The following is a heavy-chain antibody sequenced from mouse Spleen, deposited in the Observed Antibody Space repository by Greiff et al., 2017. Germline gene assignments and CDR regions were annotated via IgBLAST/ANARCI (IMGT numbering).Heavy chain of an antibody. CDR2: ISDGGSYT. CDR3: ARGPHYYGSSEGYFDV. Sequence: EVQLVESGGGLVKPGGSLKLSCAASGFTFSSYAMSWVRQTPEKRLEWVATISDGGSYTYYPDNVKGRFTISRDNAKNNLYLQMSHLKSEDTAMYYCARGPHYYGSSEGYFDVWGTGTTVTVSS. D-gene: IGHD1-1*01. V-gene: IGHV5-4*01. J-gene: IGHJ1*03. CDR1: GFTFSSYA.